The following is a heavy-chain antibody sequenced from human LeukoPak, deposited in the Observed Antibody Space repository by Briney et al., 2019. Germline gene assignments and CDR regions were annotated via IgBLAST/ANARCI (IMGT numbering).Heavy chain of an antibody. CDR1: GFTLSSYE. CDR2: ISRTGNSI. Sequence: GGSLRLSCAASGFTLSSYEMNWVRLAPGKGLEWISYISRTGNSIYYADSVKGRFTISRDSAKSSLYLQMNSLRAEDTADYYCARGPYSSNWYVDYWGQGTLVTVAS. V-gene: IGHV3-48*03. D-gene: IGHD6-13*01. J-gene: IGHJ4*02. CDR3: ARGPYSSNWYVDY.